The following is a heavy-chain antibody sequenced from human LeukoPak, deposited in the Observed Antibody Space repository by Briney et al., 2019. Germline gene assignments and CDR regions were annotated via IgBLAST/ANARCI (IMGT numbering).Heavy chain of an antibody. Sequence: GGSLRLSCAASGFTFSSYGMGWVRQAPGKGLEWVSAISGSGGSTYYADSVKGRFTISRDNSKNTLYLQMNSLRAEDTAVYYCAKDSNYDSSGYYYVDYFQHWGQGTLVTVSS. CDR2: ISGSGGST. CDR3: AKDSNYDSSGYYYVDYFQH. D-gene: IGHD3-22*01. V-gene: IGHV3-23*01. J-gene: IGHJ1*01. CDR1: GFTFSSYG.